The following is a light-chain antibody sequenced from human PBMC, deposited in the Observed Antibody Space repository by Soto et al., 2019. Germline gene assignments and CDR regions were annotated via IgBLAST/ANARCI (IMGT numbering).Light chain of an antibody. CDR1: SSDVGGYKY. J-gene: IGLJ2*01. CDR2: TVS. V-gene: IGLV2-8*01. Sequence: QSVLTQPPSASGSPGQSVTISCTGTSSDVGGYKYVSWYQQHPGKAPKLMIYTVSERPSGVPDRFSGSKSGNTASLTVSGLQAEDEADYYCSSYAGSNNLLFGGGTKLPVL. CDR3: SSYAGSNNLL.